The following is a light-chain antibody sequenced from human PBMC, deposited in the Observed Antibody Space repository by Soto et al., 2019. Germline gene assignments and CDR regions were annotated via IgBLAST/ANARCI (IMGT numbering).Light chain of an antibody. CDR2: WAS. CDR1: QSVLYSSNNKNN. CDR3: QQYYSTPPA. Sequence: DIVMTQSPDSLAVSLGERATINCKSSQSVLYSSNNKNNLAWYQHKPGEPPKLLIYWASTRESGVPDRFSGSGSGTDFTLTISSLQAEDVAVYYCQQYYSTPPAFGQGTKVEIK. J-gene: IGKJ1*01. V-gene: IGKV4-1*01.